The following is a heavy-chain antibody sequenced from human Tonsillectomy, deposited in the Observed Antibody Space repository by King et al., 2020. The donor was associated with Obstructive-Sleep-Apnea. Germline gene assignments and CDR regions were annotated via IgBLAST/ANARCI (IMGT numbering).Heavy chain of an antibody. Sequence: VQLVESGGGVVQPGRSLRLSCAASGFTFSSYAMHWVRQVPGKGLEWVAVISYDGSNEYYADSVKGRFTISRDNSKNTLNLQMNSLRAEDTAVYYCARGPTYYYESSGYHDYWGQGTLVTVSS. CDR1: GFTFSSYA. CDR2: ISYDGSNE. D-gene: IGHD3-22*01. J-gene: IGHJ4*02. CDR3: ARGPTYYYESSGYHDY. V-gene: IGHV3-30-3*01.